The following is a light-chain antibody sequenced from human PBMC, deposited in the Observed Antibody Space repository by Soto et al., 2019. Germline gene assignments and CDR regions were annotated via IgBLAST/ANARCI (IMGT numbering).Light chain of an antibody. CDR1: SSDVGGYNY. V-gene: IGLV2-14*03. CDR3: SSYRSSSTYV. Sequence: QSALTQPASVSGSPGQSITISCTGTSSDVGGYNYVSWYQQYPGKAPKVMIYDVSNRPSGVSNRFSGSKSGNTASLTISGLQAEDEADYYCSSYRSSSTYVFGTGTKLTVL. J-gene: IGLJ1*01. CDR2: DVS.